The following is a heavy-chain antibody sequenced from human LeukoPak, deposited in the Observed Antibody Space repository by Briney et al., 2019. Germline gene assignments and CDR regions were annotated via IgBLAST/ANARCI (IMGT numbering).Heavy chain of an antibody. D-gene: IGHD2-15*01. CDR2: IYSSGST. CDR3: ARDAPILRGRGGQIDS. CDR1: GGSISNYY. V-gene: IGHV4-4*07. J-gene: IGHJ4*02. Sequence: SETLSLTCAVSGGSISNYYWSWIRQSAGNGLEWIGRIYSSGSTNYNPLFKSRVTMSVDTSNNQFSLKLSSLTVADTAVYYCARDAPILRGRGGQIDSWGQGTLVTVSP.